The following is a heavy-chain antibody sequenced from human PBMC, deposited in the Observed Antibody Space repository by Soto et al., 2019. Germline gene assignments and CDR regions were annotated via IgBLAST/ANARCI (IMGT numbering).Heavy chain of an antibody. CDR3: ARDCSSTSCYAQGYCDY. D-gene: IGHD2-2*01. J-gene: IGHJ4*02. V-gene: IGHV3-33*01. CDR2: IWYDGSNK. CDR1: GFTFSSYG. Sequence: QVQLVESGGGVVQPGRSLRLSCAASGFTFSSYGMHWVRQAPGKGLEWVAVIWYDGSNKYYADSVKGRFTISRDNSKNTLYLQMNSLRAEDTAVYYCARDCSSTSCYAQGYCDYWGKGTLVTVSS.